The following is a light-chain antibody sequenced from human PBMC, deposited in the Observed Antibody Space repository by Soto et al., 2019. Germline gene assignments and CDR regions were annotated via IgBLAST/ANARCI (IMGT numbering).Light chain of an antibody. J-gene: IGLJ2*01. V-gene: IGLV2-14*03. CDR2: DVS. CDR3: SSFGGSSTR. Sequence: ALTQPASVSGSPGQSITISCTGTSSDVGGSNYVSWYQQHPGEAPKLMIYDVSYRPSGISNRFSGSKSGNTASLTISRLQAEDEADYFCSSFGGSSTRFGRGTKLTVL. CDR1: SSDVGGSNY.